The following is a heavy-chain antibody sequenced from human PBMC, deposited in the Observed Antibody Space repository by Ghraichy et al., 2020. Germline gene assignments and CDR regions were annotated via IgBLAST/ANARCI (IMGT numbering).Heavy chain of an antibody. CDR1: GYSISSGYY. CDR3: ARASGATLPLDY. Sequence: SETLSLTCAVSGYSISSGYYWGWIRQPPGKGLEWIGSIYHSGSTYYNPSLKSRVTISVDTSKNQFSLKLSSVTAADTAVYYCARASGATLPLDYWGQGTLVTVSS. V-gene: IGHV4-38-2*01. D-gene: IGHD3-10*01. CDR2: IYHSGST. J-gene: IGHJ4*02.